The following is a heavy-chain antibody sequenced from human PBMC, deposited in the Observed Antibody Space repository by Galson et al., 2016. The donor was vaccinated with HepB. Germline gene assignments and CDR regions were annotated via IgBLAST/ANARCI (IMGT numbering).Heavy chain of an antibody. CDR3: ASLQGYGDYGAYRYYSKEV. J-gene: IGHJ6*02. CDR1: GFTFSRNA. CDR2: ISYDGNNK. D-gene: IGHD4-17*01. V-gene: IGHV3-30-3*01. Sequence: SLRLSCAASGFTFSRNAFHWVRQAPGKGLEWVAVISYDGNNKNYLDSVKGRFTISRDNSYNTVSLQMNSLRADDTAVYYCASLQGYGDYGAYRYYSKEVWGQGTTVTVSS.